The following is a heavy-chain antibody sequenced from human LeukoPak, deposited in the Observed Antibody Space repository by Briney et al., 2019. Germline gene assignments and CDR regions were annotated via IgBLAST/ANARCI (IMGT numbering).Heavy chain of an antibody. J-gene: IGHJ3*02. CDR1: GGSISTSNYY. CDR2: IFDSGST. CDR3: ARDPRYYDILTGYYSDAFDI. D-gene: IGHD3-9*01. Sequence: KSSETLSLTCTVSGGSISTSNYYWGWIRQPPGKGLEGIGNIFDSGSTYYSPSLKSRITVSLDTSRNQFSLKLNSVTAAATAVYYCARDPRYYDILTGYYSDAFDIWGQGTMVTVSS. V-gene: IGHV4-39*07.